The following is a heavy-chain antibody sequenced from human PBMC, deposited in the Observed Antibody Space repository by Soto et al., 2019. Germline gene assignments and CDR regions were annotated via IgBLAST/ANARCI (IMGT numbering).Heavy chain of an antibody. CDR1: GFTFSSYG. CDR3: AREATPGGNSRHYYYGMDV. CDR2: IWYDGSNK. Sequence: PGGSLRLSCAASGFTFSSYGMHWVRQAPGKGLEWVAVIWYDGSNKYYADSVKGRFTISRDNSKNTLYLQMNSLRAEDTAVYYGAREATPGGNSRHYYYGMDVWGQGTTVTVSS. V-gene: IGHV3-33*01. J-gene: IGHJ6*02. D-gene: IGHD2-21*02.